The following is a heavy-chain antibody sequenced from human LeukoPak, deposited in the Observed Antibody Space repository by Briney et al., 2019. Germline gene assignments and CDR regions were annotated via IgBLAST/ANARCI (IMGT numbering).Heavy chain of an antibody. J-gene: IGHJ4*02. D-gene: IGHD1-26*01. CDR2: ISYDGSNK. CDR1: GFTFSSYA. V-gene: IGHV3-30*03. CDR3: ARAQTPPLPSGSYSNPLDH. Sequence: PGGSLRLSCVASGFTFSSYAMHWVRQAPGKGLEWVAVISYDGSNKYYADSVKGRFTISRDNSKNTVYLQMNSLRAEDTAVYYCARAQTPPLPSGSYSNPLDHWGQGTLVTVSS.